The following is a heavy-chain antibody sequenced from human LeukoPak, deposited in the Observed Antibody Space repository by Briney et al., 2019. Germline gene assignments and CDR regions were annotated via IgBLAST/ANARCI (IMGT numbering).Heavy chain of an antibody. D-gene: IGHD6-19*01. CDR1: GDSIRSDR. V-gene: IGHV4-4*09. J-gene: IGHJ4*02. CDR3: ARTSARSGWAYYFDY. Sequence: SETLSLTCAVSGDSIRSDRWNWIRQIPGKGLEWIGYIYHTATTNYNHSFRTRVTMSLDTSNNQFSLRLTSVTAADTAVYYCARTSARSGWAYYFDYWGQGALVTVSS. CDR2: IYHTATT.